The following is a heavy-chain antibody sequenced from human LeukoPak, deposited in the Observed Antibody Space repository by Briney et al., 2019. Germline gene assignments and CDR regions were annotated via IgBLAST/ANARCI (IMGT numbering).Heavy chain of an antibody. CDR2: INPKSGIT. Sequence: ASVKVSCKASGYTFTSYYMHWVRQAPGQGLEWMGWINPKSGITYYSQKFQGRVTMTRDTSISTAYMELKRLRSDDTAVFYCARAAGGYDYGIDFWGQGTPVTVSS. D-gene: IGHD5-12*01. CDR3: ARAAGGYDYGIDF. CDR1: GYTFTSYY. V-gene: IGHV1-2*02. J-gene: IGHJ4*02.